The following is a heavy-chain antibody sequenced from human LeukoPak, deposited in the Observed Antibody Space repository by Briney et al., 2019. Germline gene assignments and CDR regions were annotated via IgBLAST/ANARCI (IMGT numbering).Heavy chain of an antibody. CDR2: INPNSGGT. CDR1: GYTFTGYY. Sequence: ASVKVSCKASGYTFTGYYMHWVRQAPGQGLEWMGWINPNSGGTNYAQKFQGWVTMTRDTSISTAYMELSRLRSDDTAVYYCARVIRKNCWAFDYWGQGTLVTVSS. D-gene: IGHD2-15*01. CDR3: ARVIRKNCWAFDY. V-gene: IGHV1-2*04. J-gene: IGHJ4*02.